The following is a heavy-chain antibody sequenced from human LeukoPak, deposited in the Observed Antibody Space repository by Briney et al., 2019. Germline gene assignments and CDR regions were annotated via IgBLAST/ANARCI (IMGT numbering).Heavy chain of an antibody. CDR3: ARAYCSSTSCYLAFDY. V-gene: IGHV1-69*10. CDR2: FIPILGIA. Sequence: GASVKVSCKASGGTFRSYAISWVRQAPGQGLEWMGRFIPILGIANYAQNFQGRVTIPADKSTSTASMELSSLRSEDTAVYYCARAYCSSTSCYLAFDYWGQGTLVTVSS. D-gene: IGHD2-2*01. J-gene: IGHJ4*02. CDR1: GGTFRSYA.